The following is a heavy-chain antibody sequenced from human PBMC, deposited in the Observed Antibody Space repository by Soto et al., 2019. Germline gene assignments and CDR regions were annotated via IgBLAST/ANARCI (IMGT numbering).Heavy chain of an antibody. D-gene: IGHD6-19*01. V-gene: IGHV1-69*01. Sequence: VKVSCKASGGTFSSYAISWVRQAPGQGLEWMGGIIPIFGTANYAQKFQGRVTITADESTSTAYMELSSLRSEDTAVYYCASHYSSGWYYYYYGMDVWGQGTTVTVSS. CDR2: IIPIFGTA. CDR1: GGTFSSYA. CDR3: ASHYSSGWYYYYYGMDV. J-gene: IGHJ6*02.